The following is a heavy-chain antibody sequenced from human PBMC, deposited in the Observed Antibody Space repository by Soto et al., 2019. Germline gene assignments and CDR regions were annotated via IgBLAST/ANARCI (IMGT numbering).Heavy chain of an antibody. V-gene: IGHV4-30-4*01. CDR3: ARDYYDSPYAMDV. Sequence: QVQLQESGPGLVKPSQTLSLTCTVPGGSISSGDYYWSWIGQPPGKGLEWIGYIYNSGSTYHNPSLRGRVSISVDTSKNQFSLKVRSVTAADTAVYYCARDYYDSPYAMDVWGQGTTVTVSS. D-gene: IGHD3-22*01. CDR1: GGSISSGDYY. CDR2: IYNSGST. J-gene: IGHJ6*02.